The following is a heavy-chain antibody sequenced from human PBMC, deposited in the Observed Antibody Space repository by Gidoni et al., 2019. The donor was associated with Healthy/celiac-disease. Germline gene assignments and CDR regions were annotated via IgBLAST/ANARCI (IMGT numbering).Heavy chain of an antibody. D-gene: IGHD3-22*01. J-gene: IGHJ4*02. CDR2: ISYDGSNK. CDR1: GFTFSSYA. CDR3: ARGGYYDSSGTTDY. V-gene: IGHV3-30-3*01. Sequence: QVQLVESGGGVVQPGRSLRLSCAASGFTFSSYAMHWVRQAPGKGLEWVAVISYDGSNKYYADSVKGRFTISRDNSKNTLYLQMNSLRAEDTAVYYCARGGYYDSSGTTDYWGQGTLVTVSS.